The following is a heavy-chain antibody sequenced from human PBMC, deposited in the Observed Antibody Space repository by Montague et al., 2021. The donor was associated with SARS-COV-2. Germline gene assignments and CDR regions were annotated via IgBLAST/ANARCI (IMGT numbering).Heavy chain of an antibody. D-gene: IGHD4-23*01. CDR2: IYDGGAV. V-gene: IGHV4-59*01. J-gene: IGHJ3*02. CDR1: GGSITGYY. CDR3: VRDHPYGGPRGAYDI. Sequence: SETLSLTCTVSGGSITGYYWCWLWRSPAKGLEWIAYIYDGGAVNYNPSPGSRVTISTDPSKNQLSLKVNSVTAADTAVYFCVRDHPYGGPRGAYDIWGQGTVVTVSS.